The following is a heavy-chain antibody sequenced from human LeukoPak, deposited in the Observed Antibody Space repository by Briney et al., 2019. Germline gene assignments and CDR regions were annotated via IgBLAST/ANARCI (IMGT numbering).Heavy chain of an antibody. V-gene: IGHV3-30*04. J-gene: IGHJ6*02. Sequence: PGKSLRLSWAASGFTFSNYAMHWVRQAPGKGLEWVAGISYDGGDKHYADSVKGRITFSRDNSEYTLYLQLNSLRAEDTAVYYCARGSSWSRGDFYAMDVWGQGTTVTVSS. CDR3: ARGSSWSRGDFYAMDV. CDR2: ISYDGGDK. D-gene: IGHD6-13*01. CDR1: GFTFSNYA.